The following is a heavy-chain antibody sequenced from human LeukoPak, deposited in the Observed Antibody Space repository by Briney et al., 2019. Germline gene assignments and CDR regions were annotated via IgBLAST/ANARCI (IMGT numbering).Heavy chain of an antibody. CDR2: VYTGGST. D-gene: IGHD6-19*01. V-gene: IGHV3-66*01. CDR3: VRGLAVAGLDH. CDR1: GFTVSTNY. J-gene: IGHJ4*02. Sequence: GGSLRLSCAASGFTVSTNYMTWVRHSPGKGLEWGSVVYTGGSTYYSDSVKGRFTIYPDSSQNTLYIQMTSLRADDKAVYYCVRGLAVAGLDHWGQGTLVTVSS.